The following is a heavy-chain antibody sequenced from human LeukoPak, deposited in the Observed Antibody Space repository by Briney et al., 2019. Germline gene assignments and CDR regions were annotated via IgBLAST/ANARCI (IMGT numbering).Heavy chain of an antibody. J-gene: IGHJ4*02. CDR2: TYYRSKWYN. D-gene: IGHD5-18*01. V-gene: IGHV6-1*01. Sequence: SQTLSLTCAISGDSVSSNSAAWNWIRQSPSRGLEWLGRTYYRSKWYNDYAVSVKSRITINPDTSKNQFFLQLNSVTPEDTAVYYCTTDRTAMASLGFDYWGQGTLVTVSS. CDR1: GDSVSSNSAA. CDR3: TTDRTAMASLGFDY.